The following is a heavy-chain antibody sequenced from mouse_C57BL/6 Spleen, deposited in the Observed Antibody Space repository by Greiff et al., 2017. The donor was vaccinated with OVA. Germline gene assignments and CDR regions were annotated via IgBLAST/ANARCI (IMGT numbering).Heavy chain of an antibody. CDR2: IYPGDGDT. Sequence: QVQLQQSGPELVKPGASVKISCKASGYAFSSSWMNWVKQRPGKGLEWIGRIYPGDGDTNYNGKFKGKATLTADKSSSTAYMQLSSLTSEDSAVYLCASDGSSYGYFDVWGTGTTVTVSS. D-gene: IGHD1-1*01. CDR1: GYAFSSSW. V-gene: IGHV1-82*01. CDR3: ASDGSSYGYFDV. J-gene: IGHJ1*03.